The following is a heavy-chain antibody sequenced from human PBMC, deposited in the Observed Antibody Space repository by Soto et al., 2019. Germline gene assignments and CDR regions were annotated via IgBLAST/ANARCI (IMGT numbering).Heavy chain of an antibody. CDR3: ARPAAATYYYGSGSYLLYGMDV. D-gene: IGHD3-10*01. CDR1: GFTFDDYA. V-gene: IGHV3-9*03. J-gene: IGHJ6*02. Sequence: GGSLRLSCAASGFTFDDYAMHWVRQAPGKGLERVSGISWNSGSIGYADSVKGRFTISRDNSKNTLYLQMNSLRAEDMAVYYCARPAAATYYYGSGSYLLYGMDVWGQGTTVTVSS. CDR2: ISWNSGSI.